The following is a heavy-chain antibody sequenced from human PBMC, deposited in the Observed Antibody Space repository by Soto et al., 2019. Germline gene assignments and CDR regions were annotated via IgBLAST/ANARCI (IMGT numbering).Heavy chain of an antibody. CDR2: ISGSGGST. D-gene: IGHD3-22*01. J-gene: IGHJ4*02. CDR3: AKDRLRYDDSSGAFDY. CDR1: GFTFSSYA. V-gene: IGHV3-23*01. Sequence: EVQLLESGGGLVQPGGSLRLSCAASGFTFSSYAMSWVRQDPGKGLEWVSAISGSGGSTYYADSVKGRFTISRDNSKNTLYLQMNSPRAEDTAVYYCAKDRLRYDDSSGAFDYWGQGTLVTVSS.